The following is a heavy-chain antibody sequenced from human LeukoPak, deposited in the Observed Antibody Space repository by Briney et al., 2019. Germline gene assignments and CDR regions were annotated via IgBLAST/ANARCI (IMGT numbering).Heavy chain of an antibody. D-gene: IGHD2-8*01. CDR2: ISFDGSKK. V-gene: IGHV3-30*04. CDR1: GITFKTYA. J-gene: IGHJ4*02. CDR3: ATDKYCTPTDCLHGRFYFDN. Sequence: AGGSLRLSCAASGITFKTYAMHWVRQAPGKGLEWVAVISFDGSKKYYADSMKGRFTISRDNSKNTLSLQVNTLRVEDTAVYYCATDKYCTPTDCLHGRFYFDNWGQGTLVTVSS.